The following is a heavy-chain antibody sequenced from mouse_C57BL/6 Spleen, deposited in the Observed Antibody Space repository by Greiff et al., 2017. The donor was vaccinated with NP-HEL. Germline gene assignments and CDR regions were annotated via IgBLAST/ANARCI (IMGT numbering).Heavy chain of an antibody. CDR3: ARVDDYGSSYFDY. CDR2: ISSGSSTI. D-gene: IGHD1-1*01. Sequence: EVKLVESGGGLVKPGGSLKLSCAASGFTFSDYGMHWVRQAPEKGLEWVAYISSGSSTIYYADTVKGRFTISIDNAKNTLFLQMTSLRSEDTAMYYCARVDDYGSSYFDYWGQGTTLTVSS. CDR1: GFTFSDYG. V-gene: IGHV5-17*01. J-gene: IGHJ2*01.